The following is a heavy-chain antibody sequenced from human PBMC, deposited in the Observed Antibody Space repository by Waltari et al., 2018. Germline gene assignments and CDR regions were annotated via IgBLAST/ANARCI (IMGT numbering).Heavy chain of an antibody. Sequence: QVQLVQSGAEVKKPGASVKVSCKASGYTFTGYYMPWVRQAPGPGLEWMGWINPNSGGTNYAQKFQGRVTMTRDTSISTAYMELSRLRSDDTAVYYCARGEVGAPYDYYYYYYMDVWGKGTTVTISS. D-gene: IGHD3-10*01. J-gene: IGHJ6*03. V-gene: IGHV1-2*02. CDR3: ARGEVGAPYDYYYYYYMDV. CDR2: INPNSGGT. CDR1: GYTFTGYY.